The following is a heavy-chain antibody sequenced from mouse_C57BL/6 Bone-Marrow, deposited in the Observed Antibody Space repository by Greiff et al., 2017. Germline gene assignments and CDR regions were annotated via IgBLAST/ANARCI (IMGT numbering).Heavy chain of an antibody. J-gene: IGHJ2*01. CDR1: GYTFTSYW. CDR2: IDPSDSYT. CDR3: ASSTRFDY. Sequence: VKLQQPGAELVKPGASVKLSCKASGYTFTSYWMQWVKQRPGQGLEWIGEIDPSDSYTNYNQKFKGKATLTVDTSSSTAYMQLSSLTSEDSAVYDCASSTRFDYWGQGTTLTVSS. D-gene: IGHD5-1*01. V-gene: IGHV1-50*01.